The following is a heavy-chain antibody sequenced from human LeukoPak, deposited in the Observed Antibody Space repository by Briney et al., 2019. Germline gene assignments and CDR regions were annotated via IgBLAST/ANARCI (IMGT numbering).Heavy chain of an antibody. CDR2: INPNSGGT. J-gene: IGHJ6*03. Sequence: SVKVSCKASGYTFTGYYMHWVRQAPGQGLEWMGWINPNSGGTNYAQKFQGRVTMTRDTSISTAYMELSRLRSDDTAVYYCARTTEGGYIGYFYYYYMDVWGKGTTVTISS. CDR3: ARTTEGGYIGYFYYYYMDV. CDR1: GYTFTGYY. V-gene: IGHV1-2*02. D-gene: IGHD5-18*01.